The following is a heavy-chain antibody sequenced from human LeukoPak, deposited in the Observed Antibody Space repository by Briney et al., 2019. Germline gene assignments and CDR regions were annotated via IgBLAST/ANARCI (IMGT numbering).Heavy chain of an antibody. D-gene: IGHD4-23*01. V-gene: IGHV3-21*01. CDR1: GFTFSSYS. Sequence: GGSLRLSRAASGFTFSSYSMNWVRQAPGKGLEWVSSISSSSSYIYYADSVKGRFTISRDNAKNSLYLQMNSLRAEDTAVYYCARDLSGRYGGNQGLAFDPWGQGTLVTVSS. J-gene: IGHJ5*02. CDR3: ARDLSGRYGGNQGLAFDP. CDR2: ISSSSSYI.